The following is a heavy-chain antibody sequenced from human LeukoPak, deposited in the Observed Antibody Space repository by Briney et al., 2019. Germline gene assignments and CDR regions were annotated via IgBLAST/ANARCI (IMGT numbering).Heavy chain of an antibody. CDR1: GFTFSNAW. CDR2: IKGKTDGGKT. J-gene: IGHJ4*02. D-gene: IGHD1-14*01. Sequence: PGGSLRLSCAASGFTFSNAWMSWVRQAPGKGLEWVGRIKGKTDGGKTDYAAPVKGRFTISRDDSKNTLYLQMNSLKTEDTAVYSCTTGIFDYWGQGTLVTVSS. CDR3: TTGIFDY. V-gene: IGHV3-15*01.